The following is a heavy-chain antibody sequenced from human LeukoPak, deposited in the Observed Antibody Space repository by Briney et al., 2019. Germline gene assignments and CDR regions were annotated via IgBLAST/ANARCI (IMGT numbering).Heavy chain of an antibody. D-gene: IGHD3-10*01. CDR3: ARSYYRSQGNFDY. J-gene: IGHJ4*02. CDR1: GFTFSGHN. Sequence: PSGSLTLSCAASGFTFSGHNWSWIRQGQGKGLEWVSHISEHSGYTHLDHSVKRRFTIPAANAKNSLYLQMNSLRAEDTAVYYCARSYYRSQGNFDYWRQGNLVTVSS. CDR2: ISEHSGYT. V-gene: IGHV3-11*03.